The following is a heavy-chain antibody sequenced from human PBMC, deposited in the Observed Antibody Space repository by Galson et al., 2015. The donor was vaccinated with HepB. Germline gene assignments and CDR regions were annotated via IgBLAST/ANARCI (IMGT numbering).Heavy chain of an antibody. J-gene: IGHJ4*02. CDR3: ARTAQTMYYFDN. Sequence: SLRLSCAASGFTFSTYAMHWVRQAPGKGLEWVAVVSYDGLTKYYSDFVRGRFTVSRDNSRSMVFLQMSSLRPDDTAIYYCARTAQTMYYFDNWGQGVLVSVSS. D-gene: IGHD2-21*02. CDR1: GFTFSTYA. V-gene: IGHV3-30-3*01. CDR2: VSYDGLTK.